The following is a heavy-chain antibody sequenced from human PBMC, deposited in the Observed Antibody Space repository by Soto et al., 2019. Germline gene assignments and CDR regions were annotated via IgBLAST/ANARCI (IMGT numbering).Heavy chain of an antibody. D-gene: IGHD2-2*01. CDR2: ISWNSGSI. J-gene: IGHJ4*02. V-gene: IGHV3-9*01. Sequence: EVQLVESGGGLVQPGRSLRLSCAASGFTFDDYAMHWVRQAPGKGLEWVSGISWNSGSIGYADSVKGRFTISRDNAKNSLYLQMNSLSAEDTALFYCPKARQLLSEGRGYWGQGTLVTVSS. CDR1: GFTFDDYA. CDR3: PKARQLLSEGRGY.